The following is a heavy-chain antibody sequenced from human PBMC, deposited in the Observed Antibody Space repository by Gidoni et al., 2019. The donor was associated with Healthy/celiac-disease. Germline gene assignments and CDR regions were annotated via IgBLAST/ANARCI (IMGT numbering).Heavy chain of an antibody. Sequence: QLQLQESGPGLVTPSATLSLTCTVSGGSISSSSYYWGWIRQPPGKGLEWIGSIYYSGSTYYNPSLKSRVTISVDTSKNQFSLKLSSVTAADTAVYYCVYGVIAAAGTPFPFDYWGQGTLVTVSS. J-gene: IGHJ4*02. D-gene: IGHD6-13*01. CDR2: IYYSGST. V-gene: IGHV4-39*01. CDR1: GGSISSSSYY. CDR3: VYGVIAAAGTPFPFDY.